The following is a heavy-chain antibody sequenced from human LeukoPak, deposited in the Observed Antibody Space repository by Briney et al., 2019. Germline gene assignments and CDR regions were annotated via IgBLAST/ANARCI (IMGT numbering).Heavy chain of an antibody. V-gene: IGHV3-23*01. Sequence: GGSLRLSCAASGLTFISYAMSWVRQAPGKGLEWVSGISVSGGSTYYAGSVKGRFTISRDNSKNTLYLQMNSLRAEDTAVYYCAKVTIQGTPDNWFDPWGQGTLVTVSS. D-gene: IGHD3-3*01. CDR3: AKVTIQGTPDNWFDP. CDR2: ISVSGGST. CDR1: GLTFISYA. J-gene: IGHJ5*02.